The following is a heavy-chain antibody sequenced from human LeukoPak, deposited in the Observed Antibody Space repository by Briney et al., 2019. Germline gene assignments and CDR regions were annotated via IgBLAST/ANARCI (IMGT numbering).Heavy chain of an antibody. V-gene: IGHV3-33*06. D-gene: IGHD3-22*01. CDR2: IWYDGGNK. CDR1: GFTFSSYG. Sequence: PGGSLRLSCAASGFTFSSYGMHWVRQAPGKGLERVAAIWYDGGNKYHAESVKGRFTISRDNSKNTLYLQMNSLRAEDTAVYYCAKNYYDDSGYSPFDYWGQGTLVTVSS. J-gene: IGHJ4*02. CDR3: AKNYYDDSGYSPFDY.